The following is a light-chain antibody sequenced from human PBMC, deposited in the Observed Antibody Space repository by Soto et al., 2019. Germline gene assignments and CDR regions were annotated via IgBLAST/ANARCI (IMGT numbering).Light chain of an antibody. J-gene: IGKJ1*01. CDR1: QSVSSN. Sequence: EIVMTQSPATLSVSPGERVTLSCRASQSVSSNLAWYQQKPGQAPRLLIYGSSTRSTGIPARFSGGGSETEFTLTISSLQSEDFAVYYCQQYHNWPPRTFGQGNKGEIK. V-gene: IGKV3-15*01. CDR2: GSS. CDR3: QQYHNWPPRT.